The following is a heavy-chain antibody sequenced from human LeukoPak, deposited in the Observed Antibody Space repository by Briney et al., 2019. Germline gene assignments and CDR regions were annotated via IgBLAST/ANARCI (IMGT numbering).Heavy chain of an antibody. V-gene: IGHV5-51*01. Sequence: GESLKISCKGSGYSFTSYWIGWVRQMPGKGLEWMGNIYPGDSDTRYSPSFQGQVTISADKSISTAYLQWSSLKASDTAMYYCARPTSGWQLGAEYFQHWGQGTLVTVSS. J-gene: IGHJ1*01. CDR1: GYSFTSYW. CDR3: ARPTSGWQLGAEYFQH. D-gene: IGHD6-19*01. CDR2: IYPGDSDT.